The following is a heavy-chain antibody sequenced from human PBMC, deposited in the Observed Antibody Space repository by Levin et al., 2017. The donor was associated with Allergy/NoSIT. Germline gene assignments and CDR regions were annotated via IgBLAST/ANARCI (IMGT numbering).Heavy chain of an antibody. J-gene: IGHJ4*02. CDR1: GFTVSSNY. CDR2: IYSGGST. CDR3: ARAGYCSGGSCYWGYYFDY. Sequence: SCAASGFTVSSNYMSWVRQAPGKGLEWVSVIYSGGSTYYADSVKGRFTISRDNSKNTLYLQMNSLRAEDTAVYYCARAGYCSGGSCYWGYYFDYWGQGTLVTVSS. D-gene: IGHD2-15*01. V-gene: IGHV3-66*01.